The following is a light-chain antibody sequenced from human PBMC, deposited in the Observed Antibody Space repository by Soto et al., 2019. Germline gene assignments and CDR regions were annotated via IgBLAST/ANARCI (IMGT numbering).Light chain of an antibody. CDR1: QSVDSNY. Sequence: EIVLTQSPGTLSLSPGEEATLCCRPSQSVDSNYLAWYQQKPGQTPRLIIYGASGRADGIPHRFSGSGFGTDFTLTISKVEPEDFAVYYCQQYGTPRSVTFGQGTRLEI. CDR2: GAS. V-gene: IGKV3-20*01. J-gene: IGKJ5*01. CDR3: QQYGTPRSVT.